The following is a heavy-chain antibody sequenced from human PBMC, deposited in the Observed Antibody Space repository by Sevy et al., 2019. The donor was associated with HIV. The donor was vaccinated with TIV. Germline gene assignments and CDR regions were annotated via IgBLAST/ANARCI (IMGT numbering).Heavy chain of an antibody. CDR2: IAGGGENT. V-gene: IGHV3-23*01. CDR3: AKESVRYAFDV. Sequence: GGSLRLSCAASGFTFTNYAMTWVRQAPGKGLEWVSSIAGGGENTEHADPVKGRFTISRDNSDNTLYLQMNSLRADDTAVYYCAKESVRYAFDVWGPGTMVTVSS. J-gene: IGHJ3*01. D-gene: IGHD6-6*01. CDR1: GFTFTNYA.